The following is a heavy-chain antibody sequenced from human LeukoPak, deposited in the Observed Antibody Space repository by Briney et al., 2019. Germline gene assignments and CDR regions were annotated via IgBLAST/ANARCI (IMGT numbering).Heavy chain of an antibody. D-gene: IGHD6-19*01. CDR1: GFTFDVYA. CDR2: VSWNSGSI. V-gene: IGHV3-9*01. J-gene: IGHJ4*02. CDR3: ARGGSIAVAGTGFDY. Sequence: GGSLRLSCAASGFTFDVYAMHWVRQAPGKGLEWVSGVSWNSGSIGYADSVKGRFTISRDNAKNSLSLQLNSLRANATALSYSARGGSIAVAGTGFDYWHQGPLVTVSS.